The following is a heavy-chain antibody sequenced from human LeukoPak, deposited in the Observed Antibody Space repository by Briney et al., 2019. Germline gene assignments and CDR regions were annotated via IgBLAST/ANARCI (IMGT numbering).Heavy chain of an antibody. CDR1: GFNFSSYG. Sequence: PGGSLRLSCAASGFNFSSYGMHWVRQAPGKGLEWVTVIWYDGSNKYYADSVKGRFTISRDNSKNTLYLQMNSLRAEDTAVYYCARVPIHRAIDPWGQGALVTVSS. V-gene: IGHV3-33*01. CDR2: IWYDGSNK. J-gene: IGHJ5*02. CDR3: ARVPIHRAIDP. D-gene: IGHD1-14*01.